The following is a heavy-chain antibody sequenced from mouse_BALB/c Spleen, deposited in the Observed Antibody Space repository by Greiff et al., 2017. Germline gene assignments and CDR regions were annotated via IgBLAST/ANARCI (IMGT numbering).Heavy chain of an antibody. Sequence: VQLQQSGPELAKPGASVKISCKASGYSFTGYFMNWVMQSHGKSLEWIGRINPYNGDTFYNQKFKGKATLTVDKSSSTAHMELRSLASEDSAVYYCARFTTATGYYFADWGQGTTLTVSA. J-gene: IGHJ2*01. CDR2: INPYNGDT. D-gene: IGHD1-2*01. V-gene: IGHV1-20*02. CDR1: GYSFTGYF. CDR3: ARFTTATGYYFAD.